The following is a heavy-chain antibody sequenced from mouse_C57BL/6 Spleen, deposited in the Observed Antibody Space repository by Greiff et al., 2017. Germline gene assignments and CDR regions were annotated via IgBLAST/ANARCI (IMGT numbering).Heavy chain of an antibody. CDR3: ARDYSNWFAY. CDR1: GYTFTSYW. CDR2: MDPSDSYT. J-gene: IGHJ3*01. Sequence: VQLQQPGAELVMPGASVKLSCKASGYTFTSYWMHWVKQRPGQGLEWIGEMDPSDSYTNYNQKFKGKSTLTVDKSSSTAYMQLSSLTSEDSAVYYCARDYSNWFAYWGQGTLVTVSA. D-gene: IGHD2-5*01. V-gene: IGHV1-69*01.